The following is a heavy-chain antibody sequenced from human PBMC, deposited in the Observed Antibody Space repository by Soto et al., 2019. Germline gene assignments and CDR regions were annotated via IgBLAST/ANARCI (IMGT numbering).Heavy chain of an antibody. D-gene: IGHD3-3*01. J-gene: IGHJ5*02. CDR2: IYYSGST. CDR3: ARSMKYDFWSGYYRDVGCFDP. V-gene: IGHV4-59*01. CDR1: GGSISSYY. Sequence: SETLSLTCTVSGGSISSYYWSWIRQPPGKGLEWIGYIYYSGSTNYNPSLKSRVTISVDTSKNQFSLKLSSVTAADTAVYYCARSMKYDFWSGYYRDVGCFDPWGQGTLVTVSS.